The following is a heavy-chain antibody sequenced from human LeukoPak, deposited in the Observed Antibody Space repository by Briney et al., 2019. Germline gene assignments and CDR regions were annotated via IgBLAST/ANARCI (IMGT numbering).Heavy chain of an antibody. V-gene: IGHV4-4*07. D-gene: IGHD3-9*01. CDR3: ARDGGVDYDILTGYYNVRGGFDY. CDR2: IYTSGST. CDR1: GGSISSYY. Sequence: SETLSLTCTVSGGSISSYYWSWIRQPAGKGLEWIGRIYTSGSTNYNPSLKSRVTMSVDTSKNQFSLKLSSVTAADTAMYYCARDGGVDYDILTGYYNVRGGFDYWGQGTLVTVSS. J-gene: IGHJ4*02.